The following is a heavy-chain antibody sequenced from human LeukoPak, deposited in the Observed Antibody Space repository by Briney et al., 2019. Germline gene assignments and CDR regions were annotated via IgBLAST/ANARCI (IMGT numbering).Heavy chain of an antibody. CDR1: GGSISIYY. CDR3: ARSIGYYYPFDF. D-gene: IGHD3-22*01. V-gene: IGHV4-59*08. J-gene: IGHJ4*02. CDR2: IYYSGST. Sequence: SETLSLTCTVSGGSISIYYWSWIRQAPGKGLEWIGNIYYSGSTNYNPSLTSRVNMSVDTSQTQFSLKLSSVTAADTAVYYCARSIGYYYPFDFWGQGTPVTVSS.